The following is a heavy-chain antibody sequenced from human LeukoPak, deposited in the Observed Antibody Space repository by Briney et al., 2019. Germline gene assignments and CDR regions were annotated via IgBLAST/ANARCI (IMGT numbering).Heavy chain of an antibody. D-gene: IGHD3-10*01. V-gene: IGHV3-9*01. CDR1: GFTFDDYA. J-gene: IGHJ4*02. CDR3: AKGGSGGAHFDY. CDR2: ISWNSGSI. Sequence: GGSLRLSCAASGFTFDDYAMHWVRQAPGKGLEWVSGISWNSGSIGYADSVKGRFTISRDNATNSLYLQMNSLRAEDTALYYCAKGGSGGAHFDYWGQGTLVTVSS.